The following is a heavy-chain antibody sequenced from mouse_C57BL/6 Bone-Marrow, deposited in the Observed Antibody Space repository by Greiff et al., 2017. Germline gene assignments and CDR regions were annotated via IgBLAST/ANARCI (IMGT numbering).Heavy chain of an antibody. CDR1: GYAFSSYW. D-gene: IGHD2-1*01. J-gene: IGHJ2*01. V-gene: IGHV1-69*01. Sequence: VQLQQSGAELVKPGASVKISCKASGYAFSSYWMNWVKQRPGLGLEWIGEIDPSDSYTNFNQKFKGKSTLTVDKSSSTAYMQLSSLTSEDSAVYYCARGNYRFDYWGQGTTLTVSS. CDR2: IDPSDSYT. CDR3: ARGNYRFDY.